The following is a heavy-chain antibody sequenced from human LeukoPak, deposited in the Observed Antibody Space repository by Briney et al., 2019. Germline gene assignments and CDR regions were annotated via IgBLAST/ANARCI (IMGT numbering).Heavy chain of an antibody. D-gene: IGHD3-16*01. CDR2: INHSGST. Sequence: SETLSLTCAVYGGSFSGYYWSWIRQPPGKGLEWVGEINHSGSTNYNPSLRSRVTISVDTSKNQFSLKLSSVTAADTAVYYCARVRGNRGKYFDYWGQGTLVTVSS. J-gene: IGHJ4*02. CDR3: ARVRGNRGKYFDY. V-gene: IGHV4-34*01. CDR1: GGSFSGYY.